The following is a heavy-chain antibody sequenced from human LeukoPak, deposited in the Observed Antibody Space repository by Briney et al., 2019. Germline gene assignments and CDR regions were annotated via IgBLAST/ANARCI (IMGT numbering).Heavy chain of an antibody. CDR3: ARDVDYYDSSGYYGFGAY. J-gene: IGHJ4*02. V-gene: IGHV3-64*01. CDR1: GFTFSSYA. Sequence: GGSLRLSCAASGFTFSSYAMHWVRQAPGKRLEYVSAISSNGGSTYYANSVKGRFTISRDNSKNTLYLQMGSLRAEDMAVYYCARDVDYYDSSGYYGFGAYWGQGTLVTVSS. D-gene: IGHD3-22*01. CDR2: ISSNGGST.